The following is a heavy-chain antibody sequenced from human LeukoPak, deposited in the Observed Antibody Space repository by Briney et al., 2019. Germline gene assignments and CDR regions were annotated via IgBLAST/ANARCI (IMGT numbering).Heavy chain of an antibody. J-gene: IGHJ1*01. CDR1: GYTFTSYD. D-gene: IGHD5-18*01. Sequence: ASVKVSCKASGYTFTSYDINWVRQATGQGLEWMGWMNPNSGNTGYAQKFQGRVTMTRNTSISTAYMELSSLRSEDTAVYYCARDLNGYSYGHEYFQHWGQGTLVTVSS. CDR3: ARDLNGYSYGHEYFQH. V-gene: IGHV1-8*01. CDR2: MNPNSGNT.